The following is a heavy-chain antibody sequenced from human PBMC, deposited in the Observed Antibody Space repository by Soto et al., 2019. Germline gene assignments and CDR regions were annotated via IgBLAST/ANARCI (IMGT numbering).Heavy chain of an antibody. V-gene: IGHV1-24*01. Sequence: QVLLIQSGTEVKKPGASVKVSCKVSGYTLTDFSMHWVRQAPGKGLEWMGGFDPEDGETTYAQKFQGRVTMTEDTSSDTACMELSSLRSADTAVYYWAARGTRWLQSPFDYWGQGSLVTVSS. D-gene: IGHD1-1*01. CDR1: GYTLTDFS. CDR3: AARGTRWLQSPFDY. CDR2: FDPEDGET. J-gene: IGHJ4*02.